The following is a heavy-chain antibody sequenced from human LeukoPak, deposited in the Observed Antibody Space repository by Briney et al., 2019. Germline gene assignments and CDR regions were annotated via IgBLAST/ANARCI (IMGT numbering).Heavy chain of an antibody. D-gene: IGHD2-15*01. J-gene: IGHJ4*02. CDR3: AREVVSGGNCFFDY. V-gene: IGHV4-59*01. Sequence: SETLSLTCTVSGGSTSSYYWSWIRQPPGKGLEWIGYIHYSEYSGRISSDYNPSLMSRVTISVDTSKKQFSLKLSSVTAADTAVYYCAREVVSGGNCFFDYWGQGTLVTVSP. CDR1: GGSTSSYY. CDR2: IHYSEYSGRISS.